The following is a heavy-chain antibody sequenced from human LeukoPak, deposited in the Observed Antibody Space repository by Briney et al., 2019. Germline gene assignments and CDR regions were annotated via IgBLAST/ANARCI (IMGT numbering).Heavy chain of an antibody. CDR1: GGSISSHY. Sequence: SETLSLTCTVSGGSISSHYWSWIRQPPGKGLEWIGYIYYSGSTNYNPSLKSRDTISVDTSKNQFSLKLSSVTAADTAVYYCARECYYDSSGYSTFDYWGQGTLVTVSS. J-gene: IGHJ4*02. CDR2: IYYSGST. D-gene: IGHD3-22*01. CDR3: ARECYYDSSGYSTFDY. V-gene: IGHV4-59*11.